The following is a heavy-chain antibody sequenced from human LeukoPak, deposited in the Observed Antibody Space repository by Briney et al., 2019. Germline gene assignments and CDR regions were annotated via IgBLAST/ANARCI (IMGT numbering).Heavy chain of an antibody. CDR3: AREYDFWSGYYRSGYFDY. CDR1: GGSISSGGYY. CDR2: IYYSGST. D-gene: IGHD3-3*01. J-gene: IGHJ4*02. Sequence: PSETLSLTCTVSGGSISSGGYYWSWIRQHPGKGLEWIGYIYYSGSTYYNPSLKSRVTISVDTSKNQFSLKLSSVTAADTAVYYCAREYDFWSGYYRSGYFDYWGQGTLVTVSS. V-gene: IGHV4-31*03.